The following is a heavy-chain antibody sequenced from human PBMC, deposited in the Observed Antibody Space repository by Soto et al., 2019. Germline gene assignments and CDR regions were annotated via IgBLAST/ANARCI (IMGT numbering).Heavy chain of an antibody. CDR3: AREGNYDSSGYYRDY. CDR2: IWYDGSNK. Sequence: QVQLVESGGGVVQPRRSRRLSCAASGFTFSSYGMHWVRQAPGKGLEWVAVIWYDGSNKYYADSVKGRFTISRDNSKNTLYLQMNSLRAEDTAVYYCAREGNYDSSGYYRDYWGQGTLVTVSS. D-gene: IGHD3-22*01. J-gene: IGHJ4*02. CDR1: GFTFSSYG. V-gene: IGHV3-33*01.